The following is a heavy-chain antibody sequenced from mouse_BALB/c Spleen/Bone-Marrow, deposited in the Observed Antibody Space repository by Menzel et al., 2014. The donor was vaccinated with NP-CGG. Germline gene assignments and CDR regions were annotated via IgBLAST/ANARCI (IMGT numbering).Heavy chain of an antibody. V-gene: IGHV4-1*02. J-gene: IGHJ2*01. CDR1: GVDFSRYW. CDR3: ARPYYRYLYFDY. D-gene: IGHD2-14*01. CDR2: INPDSSTI. Sequence: ATGGVDFSRYWMNWVRQAPGKGLEWIGEINPDSSTINYTPSLKDKFIISRDNAKNTLYLQMSKVRSEDTALYYCARPYYRYLYFDYWGQGTTLTVSS.